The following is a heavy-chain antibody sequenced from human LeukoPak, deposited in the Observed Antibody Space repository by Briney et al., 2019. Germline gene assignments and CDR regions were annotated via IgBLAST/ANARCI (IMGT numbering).Heavy chain of an antibody. CDR2: MNPNSGNT. V-gene: IGHV1-8*01. Sequence: GASVKVSCKASGYAFTTYDINWVRQATGQGPEWIGWMNPNSGNTGYTQNFQGRVTMTRNTSISTAYMELSSLKCEDTAVYYCARGRGSGXKXXWFDPWGLGTLXTVS. D-gene: IGHD6-19*01. CDR1: GYAFTTYD. J-gene: IGHJ5*02. CDR3: ARGRGSGXKXXWFDP.